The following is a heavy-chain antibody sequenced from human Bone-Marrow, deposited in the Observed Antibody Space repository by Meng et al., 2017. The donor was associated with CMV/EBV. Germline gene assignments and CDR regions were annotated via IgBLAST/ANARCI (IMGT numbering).Heavy chain of an antibody. Sequence: GSLRLSCTVSGYSISSGYYWGWIRQPPGKGLEWIGSNYHSGSTYYHPSLKSRVTISVDTSKNQFSLKLSSVTAADTAVYYCASPKTGIAAAGPIWGEIDDWGHGTMVTVSS. CDR1: GYSISSGYY. D-gene: IGHD6-13*01. J-gene: IGHJ4*01. V-gene: IGHV4-38-2*02. CDR3: ASPKTGIAAAGPIWGEIDD. CDR2: NYHSGST.